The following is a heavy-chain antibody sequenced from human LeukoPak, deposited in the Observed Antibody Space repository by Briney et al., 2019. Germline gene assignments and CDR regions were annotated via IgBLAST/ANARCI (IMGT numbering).Heavy chain of an antibody. J-gene: IGHJ4*02. CDR1: GFTFRSYW. Sequence: PGGSLRLSCAASGFTFRSYWMHWVRQAPGKGLVWVSRIYSDGSSAGYADSVKGRFTISRDNAKNMLYLQMNSLRVEDTAVYYCVRDAGNWIGNYYLDYWGRGTLVTVSS. D-gene: IGHD1-1*01. CDR2: IYSDGSSA. V-gene: IGHV3-74*01. CDR3: VRDAGNWIGNYYLDY.